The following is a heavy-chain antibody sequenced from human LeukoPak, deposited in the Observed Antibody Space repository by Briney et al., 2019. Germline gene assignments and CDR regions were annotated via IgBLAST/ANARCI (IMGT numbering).Heavy chain of an antibody. CDR2: IWYDGSNK. V-gene: IGHV3-33*01. Sequence: GRSLRLSCAASGFTFSSYGMHWVRQAPGKGLEWVAVIWYDGSNKYYANSVKGRFTISRDNSKNTLYLQMNSLRAEDTAVYYCARDCPYSGSYYCYWGQGTLVTVSS. CDR3: ARDCPYSGSYYCY. D-gene: IGHD1-26*01. J-gene: IGHJ4*02. CDR1: GFTFSSYG.